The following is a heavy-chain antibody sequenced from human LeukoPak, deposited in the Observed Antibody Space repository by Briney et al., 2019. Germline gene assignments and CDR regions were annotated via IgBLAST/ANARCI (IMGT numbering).Heavy chain of an antibody. Sequence: ASVKVSCKASGGSFNSYVITWVRQAPGQGLEWMGWINANNGNTNYAQNLQGRVTMTRDTSTSAAYMDLRSLRSDDTAVYYCARGPIAAAGDYWGQGTLVTVSS. J-gene: IGHJ4*02. CDR2: INANNGNT. V-gene: IGHV1-18*01. CDR3: ARGPIAAAGDY. D-gene: IGHD6-13*01. CDR1: GGSFNSYV.